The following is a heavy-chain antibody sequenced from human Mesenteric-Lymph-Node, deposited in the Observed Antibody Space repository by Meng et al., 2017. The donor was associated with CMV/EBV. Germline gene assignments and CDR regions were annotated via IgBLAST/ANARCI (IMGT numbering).Heavy chain of an antibody. CDR1: GGSINSRTW. CDR2: VYDGETI. CDR3: AHNGRYCLQY. D-gene: IGHD2-21*02. Sequence: SETLSLTCVVSGGSINSRTWWSWVRQPPGKGLEWIGQVYDGETISYNPSLRNRFIISVDKSKNQFSLRLNSVSAADTAIYYCAHNGRYCLQYWGQGILVTVSS. V-gene: IGHV4-4*02. J-gene: IGHJ4*02.